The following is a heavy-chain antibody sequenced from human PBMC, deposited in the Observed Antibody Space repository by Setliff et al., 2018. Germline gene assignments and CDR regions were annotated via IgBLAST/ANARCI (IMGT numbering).Heavy chain of an antibody. CDR2: VIQGGQG. CDR3: AKDRVNDGFWDFDS. V-gene: IGHV3-23*01. J-gene: IGHJ4*02. Sequence: GGSLRLSCATSGFTFREYSMAWVRKVPGKGLEWVASVIQGGQGGCAGSLRGRCSISRDDSKKTVLLQMSNLRAEDTATYYCAKDRVNDGFWDFDSWGQGIVVTVSS. CDR1: GFTFREYS. D-gene: IGHD2-21*01.